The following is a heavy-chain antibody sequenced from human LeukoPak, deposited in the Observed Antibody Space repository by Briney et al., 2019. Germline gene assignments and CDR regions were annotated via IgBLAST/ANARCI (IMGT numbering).Heavy chain of an antibody. D-gene: IGHD2-15*01. CDR2: INHSGST. CDR3: ARGLNKYCSGGSCYSGS. Sequence: SETLSLTCAVYGGSFSGYYWSWIRQRPGKGLELIGEINHSGSTNYNPSLKSRVTISVDTSKNQFSLKLSSVTAADTAVYYCARGLNKYCSGGSCYSGSWGQGTLVTVSS. CDR1: GGSFSGYY. J-gene: IGHJ4*02. V-gene: IGHV4-34*01.